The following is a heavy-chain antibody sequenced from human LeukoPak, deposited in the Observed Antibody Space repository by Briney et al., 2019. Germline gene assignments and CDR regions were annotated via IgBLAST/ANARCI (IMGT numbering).Heavy chain of an antibody. CDR3: AKLGHPYYYDSSGYYWVDY. CDR2: ISGSGGST. D-gene: IGHD3-22*01. V-gene: IGHV3-23*01. CDR1: GFTFSSYA. J-gene: IGHJ4*02. Sequence: PGGSLRLSCAASGFTFSSYAMSWVRQAPGKGLEWVSAISGSGGSTYYADSVKGRFTISRDNSKNTLYLQINSLRAEDTAVYYCAKLGHPYYYDSSGYYWVDYWGQGTLVTVSS.